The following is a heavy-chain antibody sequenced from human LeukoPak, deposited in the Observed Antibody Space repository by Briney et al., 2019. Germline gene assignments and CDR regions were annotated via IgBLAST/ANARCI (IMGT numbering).Heavy chain of an antibody. J-gene: IGHJ4*02. CDR2: IYPGDSDT. D-gene: IGHD5-24*01. CDR1: GYRFTSHR. CDR3: ARRVPRDGHLDY. V-gene: IGHV5-51*01. Sequence: GESLKDFCKGSGYRFTSHRNRWVGQMPGKGLEWVGIIYPGDSDTRYSPSFQGQVTFSADKSISTAYLQWSSLKASDTAMYYCARRVPRDGHLDYWGQGTLVTVSS.